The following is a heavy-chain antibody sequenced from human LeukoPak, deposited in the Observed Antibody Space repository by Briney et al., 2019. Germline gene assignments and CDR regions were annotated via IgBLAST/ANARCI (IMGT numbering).Heavy chain of an antibody. Sequence: PGGSLRLSCAASGFTFSSYEMNWVRQAPGKGLEWVSYISSSGSTIYYADSVKGRFTISRDNAKNSLYLQMNSLRAEDTAVYYCARKGSSRGYFDYWGQGTLVTVSS. V-gene: IGHV3-48*03. CDR1: GFTFSSYE. D-gene: IGHD1-26*01. J-gene: IGHJ4*02. CDR2: ISSSGSTI. CDR3: ARKGSSRGYFDY.